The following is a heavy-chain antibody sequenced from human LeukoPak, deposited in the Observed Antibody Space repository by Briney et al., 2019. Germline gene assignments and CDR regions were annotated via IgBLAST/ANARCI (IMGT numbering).Heavy chain of an antibody. J-gene: IGHJ3*02. CDR3: ARASPLRFLEWPGLDAFDI. CDR1: GGSISSSSYY. D-gene: IGHD3-3*01. V-gene: IGHV4-39*07. Sequence: SETLSLTCTVSGGSISSSSYYWGWIRQPPGKGLEWIGSIYYSGSTYYNPSLKSRVTISVDTSKNQFSLKLSSVTAADTAVYYCARASPLRFLEWPGLDAFDIWGQGTMVTVSS. CDR2: IYYSGST.